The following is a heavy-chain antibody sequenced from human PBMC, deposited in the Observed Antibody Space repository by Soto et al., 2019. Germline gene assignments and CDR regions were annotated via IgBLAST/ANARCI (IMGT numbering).Heavy chain of an antibody. J-gene: IGHJ4*02. CDR1: GGSISSSSYY. CDR2: IYYSGST. Sequence: SETLSLSCSVSGGSISSSSYYWAWIRQPPGKGLEWIGSIYYSGSTYYNPSLKSRVTISVDTSKNQFSLKLSSVTAADTAVYYCARRESYDILTGYYHFDYWGQGTLVTVS. CDR3: ARRESYDILTGYYHFDY. D-gene: IGHD3-9*01. V-gene: IGHV4-39*01.